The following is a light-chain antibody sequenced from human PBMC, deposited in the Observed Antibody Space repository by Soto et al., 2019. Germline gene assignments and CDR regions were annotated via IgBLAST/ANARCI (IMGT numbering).Light chain of an antibody. J-gene: IGKJ1*01. CDR1: QSVSSNY. CDR3: EQYGSSRTWT. CDR2: GAS. V-gene: IGKV3-20*01. Sequence: ESLFTQSTGTQTLSPGERATLSCRASQSVSSNYLAWYQQKPGQAPRLLIYGASTRATGIPDRFSGSGSGTNFTLTISRLEPEDSAVYYCEQYGSSRTWTFGQGTKVDI.